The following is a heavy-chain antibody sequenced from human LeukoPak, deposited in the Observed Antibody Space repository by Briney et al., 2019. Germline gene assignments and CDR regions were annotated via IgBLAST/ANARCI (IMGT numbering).Heavy chain of an antibody. V-gene: IGHV4-34*01. CDR2: INHSGST. D-gene: IGHD3-22*01. CDR1: VGSLTGYD. J-gene: IGHJ3*01. Sequence: KSSETLSLTCAVYVGSLTGYDWNWVRQPPGKGLEWIGEINHSGSTDCIPSLKSRVTISVDTSKNQSSLKLSSVTAADTAVYYCAKSRTYYDSSKGASDVWSQGTTVTVP. CDR3: AKSRTYYDSSKGASDV.